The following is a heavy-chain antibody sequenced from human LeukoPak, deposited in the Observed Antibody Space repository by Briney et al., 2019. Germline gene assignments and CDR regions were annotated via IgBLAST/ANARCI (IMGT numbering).Heavy chain of an antibody. Sequence: GGSLRLSCAASGFTFSSYEINWVRQAPGKGLEWVSYISSSGSPIYYADSVKGRFTISRDNSKNTLYLQMNSLRAEDTAVYYCAKSGGGDFWSGYPIPNWFDPWGQGTLVTVSS. V-gene: IGHV3-48*03. CDR3: AKSGGGDFWSGYPIPNWFDP. J-gene: IGHJ5*02. D-gene: IGHD3-3*01. CDR1: GFTFSSYE. CDR2: ISSSGSPI.